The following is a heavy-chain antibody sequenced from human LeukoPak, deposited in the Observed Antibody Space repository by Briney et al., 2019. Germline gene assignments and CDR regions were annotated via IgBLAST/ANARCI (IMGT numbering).Heavy chain of an antibody. V-gene: IGHV3-23*01. J-gene: IGHJ4*02. CDR1: GFTFSRYA. CDR3: AKDRKYYHDISGYYPN. D-gene: IGHD3-22*01. CDR2: ISGTGEST. Sequence: GGSLRLSCEASGFTFSRYAMSWVRLAPGKGLEWVSSISGTGESTYYSDSVKGRFSISRDNSKNTLYLQMYRLRVDDTAVFYCAKDRKYYHDISGYYPNWGQGTLVTVSS.